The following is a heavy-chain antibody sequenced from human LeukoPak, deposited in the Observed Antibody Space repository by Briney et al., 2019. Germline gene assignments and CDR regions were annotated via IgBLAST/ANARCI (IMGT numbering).Heavy chain of an antibody. D-gene: IGHD3-3*01. CDR1: GFTVSSNY. J-gene: IGHJ4*02. CDR2: IYSGGST. CDR3: ARYDFWSGYLNY. V-gene: IGHV3-53*01. Sequence: HPGGSVRLSCAASGFTVSSNYRSWDRQAPGKGREGGSVIYSGGSTYYADSVKGRFTISRDNSKNTLYLQMNSLRAEDTAVYYCARYDFWSGYLNYWGQGTLVTVSS.